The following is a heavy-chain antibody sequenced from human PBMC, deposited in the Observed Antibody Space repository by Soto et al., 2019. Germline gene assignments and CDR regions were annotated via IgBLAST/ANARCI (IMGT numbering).Heavy chain of an antibody. Sequence: PSETLSLTCNVSGASISGYYWNWIRQPPGKGLEWIGYIYYTGTTNYNPSLKSRVTISIDTSKKQFSLMLESVTAADTAVYYCARGSSIAGLYYGMDVWGQGTTVTVSS. CDR3: ARGSSIAGLYYGMDV. CDR1: GASISGYY. CDR2: IYYTGTT. V-gene: IGHV4-59*01. J-gene: IGHJ6*02. D-gene: IGHD6-6*01.